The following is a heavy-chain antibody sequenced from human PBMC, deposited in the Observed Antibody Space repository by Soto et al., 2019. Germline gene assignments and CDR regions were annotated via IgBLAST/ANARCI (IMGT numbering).Heavy chain of an antibody. V-gene: IGHV1-8*01. Sequence: QVQLVQSGAEVKKPGASVKVSCKASGYTFTSYDITWVRQATGQGLEWMGWMNANSGNTSYAQKFQGRVTMTRNSYTTTAYMELSSLRSEDTAVYDCAREKAYGGDDWGQGPTVTVSS. CDR3: AREKAYGGDD. J-gene: IGHJ6*02. CDR1: GYTFTSYD. CDR2: MNANSGNT.